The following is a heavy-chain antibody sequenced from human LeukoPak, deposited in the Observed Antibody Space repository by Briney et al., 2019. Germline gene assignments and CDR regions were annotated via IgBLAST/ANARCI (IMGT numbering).Heavy chain of an antibody. D-gene: IGHD3-22*01. Sequence: SETLSLTCTVSGGSISSSSYYWGWIRQPPGKGLEWIGSIYYSGSTYYNPSLKSRVTISVDTSKNQFSLKLSSVTAADTAVYYCTSNPRGYYDSSGPPDYWGQGTLVTVSS. CDR3: TSNPRGYYDSSGPPDY. V-gene: IGHV4-39*07. J-gene: IGHJ4*01. CDR1: GGSISSSSYY. CDR2: IYYSGST.